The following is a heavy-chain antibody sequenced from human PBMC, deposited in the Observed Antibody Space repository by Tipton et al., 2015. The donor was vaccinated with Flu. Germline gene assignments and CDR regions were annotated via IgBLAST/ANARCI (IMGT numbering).Heavy chain of an antibody. Sequence: SLRLSCAASGFTLSDYWMHWVRQVPGKGLVWLSRINSDGRTTVYADSVKGRFTISRDNAKNTLYLQMNSLRVGDTAVYYCAKDTRMATIDYWGQGILVTVSS. CDR2: INSDGRTT. CDR3: AKDTRMATIDY. D-gene: IGHD5-12*01. CDR1: GFTLSDYW. V-gene: IGHV3-74*01. J-gene: IGHJ4*02.